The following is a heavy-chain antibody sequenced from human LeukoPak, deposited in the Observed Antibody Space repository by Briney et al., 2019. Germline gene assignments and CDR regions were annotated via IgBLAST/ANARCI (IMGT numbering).Heavy chain of an antibody. CDR3: ASITMVRGVIEGFDP. CDR1: GGTFSSYT. Sequence: SVKVSCKASGGTFSSYTISWVRQAPGQGHEWMGRIIPILGIANYAQKFQGRVTITADKSTSTAYMELSSLRSEDSAVYYCASITMVRGVIEGFDPWGQGTLVTVSS. J-gene: IGHJ5*02. D-gene: IGHD3-10*01. CDR2: IIPILGIA. V-gene: IGHV1-69*02.